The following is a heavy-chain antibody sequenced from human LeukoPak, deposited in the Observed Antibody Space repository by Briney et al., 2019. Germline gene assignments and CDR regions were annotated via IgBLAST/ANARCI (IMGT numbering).Heavy chain of an antibody. CDR1: GFTFSSYA. D-gene: IGHD2-21*02. J-gene: IGHJ4*02. Sequence: GGSLRLSCAASGFTFSSYAMSWVRQAPGKGLEWVSAISGSGGSTYYADSVKGRFTISRDNSKNTLDLQMTSLRTEDTAVYYCARGVVTAYAAFDSWGQGTLVTVSS. CDR3: ARGVVTAYAAFDS. CDR2: ISGSGGST. V-gene: IGHV3-23*01.